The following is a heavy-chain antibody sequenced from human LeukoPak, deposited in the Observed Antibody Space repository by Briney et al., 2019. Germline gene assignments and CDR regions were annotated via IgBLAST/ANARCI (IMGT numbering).Heavy chain of an antibody. J-gene: IGHJ3*02. CDR1: GFTFSTYG. V-gene: IGHV3-20*04. D-gene: IGHD4-17*01. CDR3: ARAMTTVTKGAFDI. Sequence: GGSLRLSCAASGFTFSTYGMSWVRQAPGKGLEWVSGINWNGGSTGYADSVKGRFTISRDNAKNSLYLQMNSLRAEDTALYYCARAMTTVTKGAFDIWGQGTMVTVSS. CDR2: INWNGGST.